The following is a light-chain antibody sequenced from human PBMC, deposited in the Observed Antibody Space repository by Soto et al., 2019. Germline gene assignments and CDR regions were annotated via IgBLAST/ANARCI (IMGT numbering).Light chain of an antibody. CDR3: QQRANWPRGT. Sequence: EIVLTQSPATLSLSPGERATLSCTTSQSIKNVLAWYQEKPGQAPRLLIYDVSVRAAGIPARFSGSGSETDFTLTISSLEPEDSAIYYSQQRANWPRGTFGQGTKVEIK. J-gene: IGKJ2*02. CDR2: DVS. V-gene: IGKV3-11*01. CDR1: QSIKNV.